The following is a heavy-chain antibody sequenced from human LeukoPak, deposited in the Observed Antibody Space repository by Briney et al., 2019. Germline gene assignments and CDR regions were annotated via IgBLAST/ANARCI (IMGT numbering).Heavy chain of an antibody. CDR3: ARQRYCSSTSCYRRWFDP. V-gene: IGHV4-4*07. J-gene: IGHJ5*02. D-gene: IGHD2-2*02. Sequence: SETLSLTSTVSGGSISSYYWSWIRQPAGKGLEWIGRIYTSGSTNYNPSLKSRVTMSVDTSKNQFSLKLSSVTAADTAVYYCARQRYCSSTSCYRRWFDPWGQGTLVTVSS. CDR1: GGSISSYY. CDR2: IYTSGST.